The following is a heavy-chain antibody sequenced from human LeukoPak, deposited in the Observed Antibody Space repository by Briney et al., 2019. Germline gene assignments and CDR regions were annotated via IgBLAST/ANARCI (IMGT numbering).Heavy chain of an antibody. J-gene: IGHJ4*02. CDR3: ARRAGAYSHPYDY. V-gene: IGHV3-23*01. CDR1: GFTFSSYG. CDR2: ISGSGDTT. D-gene: IGHD4/OR15-4a*01. Sequence: GGSLRLSCAASGFTFSSYGISWVRQAPGKGLEWVSAISGSGDTTYYADSVKGRFTISRDNSKNTLYLQMNSLRAEDTAVYYCARRAGAYSHPYDYWGQGTLVTVSS.